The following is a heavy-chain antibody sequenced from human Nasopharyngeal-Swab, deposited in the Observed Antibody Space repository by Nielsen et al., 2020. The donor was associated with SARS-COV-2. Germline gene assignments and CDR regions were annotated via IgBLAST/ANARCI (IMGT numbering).Heavy chain of an antibody. Sequence: WIRQPPGKGLEWIGGIYYSGSTYYNPSLKSRVTISVDTSKNQFSLKLSSVTAADTAVYYCASGGAPYYYDSSGHASGGALAMTQAFDIWGQGTMVTVSS. D-gene: IGHD3-22*01. J-gene: IGHJ3*02. CDR3: ASGGAPYYYDSSGHASGGALAMTQAFDI. CDR2: IYYSGST. V-gene: IGHV4-39*07.